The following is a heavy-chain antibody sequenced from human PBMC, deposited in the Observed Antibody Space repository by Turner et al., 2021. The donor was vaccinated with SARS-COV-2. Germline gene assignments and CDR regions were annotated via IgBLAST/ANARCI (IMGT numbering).Heavy chain of an antibody. CDR3: ATSTVAGTELNYYGMDV. Sequence: QLQLQESGPGLVKPSETLSLTGTVPGGSISSSSYYWGWIRQPPGKGLEWIGSIDYSGSTYYNPSLKSRVTISVDTSKNQFSLKLSSVTAADTAVYYCATSTVAGTELNYYGMDVWGQGTTVTVSS. CDR1: GGSISSSSYY. J-gene: IGHJ6*02. CDR2: IDYSGST. D-gene: IGHD6-13*01. V-gene: IGHV4-39*01.